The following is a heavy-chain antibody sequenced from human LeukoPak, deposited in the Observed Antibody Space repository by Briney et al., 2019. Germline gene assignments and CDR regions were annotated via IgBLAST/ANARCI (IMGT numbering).Heavy chain of an antibody. J-gene: IGHJ6*04. Sequence: GGSLRLSCAASGFTFSNAWMSWVRQAPGKGLEWVGGMKSKTDGETTDYAAPVKGRFTISRDDSKNTLYLQMNSLKTEDTAVYYCTLLWFGDSAYYYYGMDVWGKGTTVTVSS. CDR3: TLLWFGDSAYYYYGMDV. CDR1: GFTFSNAW. CDR2: MKSKTDGETT. D-gene: IGHD3-10*01. V-gene: IGHV3-15*01.